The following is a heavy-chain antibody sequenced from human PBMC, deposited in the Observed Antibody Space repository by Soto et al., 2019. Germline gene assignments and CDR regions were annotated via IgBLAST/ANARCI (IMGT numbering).Heavy chain of an antibody. CDR3: ARDPTENNDYDPGLLPNHYHNYA. D-gene: IGHD3-16*01. CDR1: GYTFTSYY. Sequence: ASVKVSCKASGYTFTSYYMHWVRQAPGQGLEWMGIINPSGGSTSYAQKFQGRVTMTRDTSTSTVYMELSSLRSEDTAVSYCARDPTENNDYDPGLLPNHYHNYAWGKGTSVTVSS. CDR2: INPSGGST. J-gene: IGHJ6*04. V-gene: IGHV1-46*03.